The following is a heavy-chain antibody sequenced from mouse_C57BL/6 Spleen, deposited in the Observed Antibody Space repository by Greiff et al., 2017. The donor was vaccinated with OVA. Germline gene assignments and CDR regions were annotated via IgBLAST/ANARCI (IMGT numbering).Heavy chain of an antibody. CDR2: IDPSDSYT. J-gene: IGHJ1*03. D-gene: IGHD1-1*01. Sequence: QVQLKQPGAELVKPGASVKLSCKASGYTFTSYWMQWVKQRPGQGLEWIGEIDPSDSYTNYNQKFKGKATLTVDTSSSTAYMQLSSLTSEDSAVDYCARGYYGSSYMYFDVWGTGTTVTVSS. CDR3: ARGYYGSSYMYFDV. CDR1: GYTFTSYW. V-gene: IGHV1-50*01.